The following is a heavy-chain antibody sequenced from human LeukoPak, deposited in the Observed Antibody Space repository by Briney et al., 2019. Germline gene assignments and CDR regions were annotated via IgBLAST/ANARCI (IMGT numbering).Heavy chain of an antibody. D-gene: IGHD4-23*01. CDR2: IYYSGST. V-gene: IGHV4-39*01. CDR1: GGSISSRTYY. CDR3: ARSGGNSRGGTNFDY. J-gene: IGHJ4*02. Sequence: PSETLSLTCTVSGGSISSRTYYWGWIRQPPGKGLEWIGSIYYSGSTYYNPSLKSRVTISVDTSKNQFSLKLSSVTAADTAVYYCARSGGNSRGGTNFDYWGQGTLVTVSS.